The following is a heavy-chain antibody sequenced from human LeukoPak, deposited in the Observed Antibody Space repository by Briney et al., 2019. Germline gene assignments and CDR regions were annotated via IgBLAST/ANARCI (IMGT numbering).Heavy chain of an antibody. V-gene: IGHV3-23*01. D-gene: IGHD4-17*01. CDR2: ISGSGVGT. CDR3: AKNLRDISVTPNSYDAFDV. CDR1: GLTFSSYA. Sequence: GGSLRLSCAASGLTFSSYAMSWVREAPGKGLEWVSAISGSGVGTYYAESVKGRFTVSRDDSKNTLFLQMNSLRGEDSAVYSCAKNLRDISVTPNSYDAFDVWGQGTMVTVSS. J-gene: IGHJ3*01.